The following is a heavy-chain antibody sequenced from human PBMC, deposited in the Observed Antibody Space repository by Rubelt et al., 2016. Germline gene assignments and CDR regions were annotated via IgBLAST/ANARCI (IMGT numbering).Heavy chain of an antibody. CDR2: ISYDGSNK. V-gene: IGHV3-30*03. CDR1: GFTFSSYG. J-gene: IGHJ5*02. D-gene: IGHD2-15*01. CDR3: ARVTSGNCSGGSCYSNWFDP. Sequence: GGGVVQPGRSLRLSCAASGFTFSSYGMHWVRQAPGKGLEWVAVISYDGSNKYYADSVKGRFTISRDNSKNTLYLQMNSLRAEDTAVYYCARVTSGNCSGGSCYSNWFDPWGQGTLVTVSS.